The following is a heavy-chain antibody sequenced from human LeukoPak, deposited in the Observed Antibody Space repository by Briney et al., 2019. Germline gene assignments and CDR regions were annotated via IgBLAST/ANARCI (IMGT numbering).Heavy chain of an antibody. CDR1: GGSISSYY. V-gene: IGHV4-4*07. D-gene: IGHD3-22*01. CDR3: ARDDSSGFSFDY. Sequence: SETLSLTCTVSGGSISSYYWSWIRQPAGKGLEWIGRIYTSGSTNYHPSLKSRVTMSVDTSKNQFSLKLSSVTAADTAVYYCARDDSSGFSFDYWGQGTLVTVSS. J-gene: IGHJ4*02. CDR2: IYTSGST.